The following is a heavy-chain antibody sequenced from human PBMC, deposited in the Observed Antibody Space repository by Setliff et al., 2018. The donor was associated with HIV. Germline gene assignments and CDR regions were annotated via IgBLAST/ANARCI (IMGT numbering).Heavy chain of an antibody. V-gene: IGHV1-18*01. CDR3: ARDDHYYDMGSILSDWYFDI. CDR2: ISGNNHDT. D-gene: IGHD3-22*01. Sequence: ASVKVSCKASGYTFSTYGVAWVRQGPGQGLEWMGRISGNNHDTKYARKFQGRVTMTRDTSTSTVYMDLSSLRPEDTAVYYCARDDHYYDMGSILSDWYFDIWDRGTLVTVSS. CDR1: GYTFSTYG. J-gene: IGHJ2*01.